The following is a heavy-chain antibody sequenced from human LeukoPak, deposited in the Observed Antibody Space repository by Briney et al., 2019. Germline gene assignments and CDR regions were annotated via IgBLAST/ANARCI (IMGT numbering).Heavy chain of an antibody. Sequence: GGSLRLSCAASGFTFSSYWRSWVRQAPGKGLEWVANIKQDGSEKYYVDSVKGRFTISRDNAKNSLYLQLNSLRAEDTAVYYCARVGTYDTPDSHYRYMDVWGKGTTVTVSS. D-gene: IGHD3-16*01. CDR3: ARVGTYDTPDSHYRYMDV. CDR1: GFTFSSYW. CDR2: IKQDGSEK. V-gene: IGHV3-7*01. J-gene: IGHJ6*03.